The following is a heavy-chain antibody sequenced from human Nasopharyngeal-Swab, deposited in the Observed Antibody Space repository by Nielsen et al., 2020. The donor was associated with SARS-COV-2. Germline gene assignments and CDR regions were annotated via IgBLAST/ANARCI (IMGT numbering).Heavy chain of an antibody. CDR3: AKDSCTNGVCYYDY. CDR2: ISGSGGVT. D-gene: IGHD2-8*01. CDR1: GFTFSSYS. V-gene: IGHV3-23*01. Sequence: GKSLKISCAASGFTFSSYSMNWVRQAPGKGLEWVSAISGSGGVTFYADSVKGRFTISRDNSKNTLYLRMNSLRAEDTAVYYCAKDSCTNGVCYYDYWGQGTLVTVSS. J-gene: IGHJ4*02.